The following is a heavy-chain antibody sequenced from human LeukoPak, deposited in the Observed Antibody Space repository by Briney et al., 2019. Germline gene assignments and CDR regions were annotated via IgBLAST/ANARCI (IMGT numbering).Heavy chain of an antibody. J-gene: IGHJ4*02. CDR3: ARRDDYGDFDY. CDR1: GFTFSSYW. CDR2: INSDGSST. D-gene: IGHD4-17*01. V-gene: IGHV3-74*01. Sequence: GGSLRLSCAASGFTFSSYWMHWVRQAPGKGLVWVSRINSDGSSTSYADPVKGRFTISRDNAKNTLYLQMNSLRAEDTAVYYCARRDDYGDFDYWGQGTLVTVSS.